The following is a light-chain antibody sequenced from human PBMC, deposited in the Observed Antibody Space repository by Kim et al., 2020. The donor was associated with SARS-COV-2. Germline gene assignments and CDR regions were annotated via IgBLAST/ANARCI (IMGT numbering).Light chain of an antibody. CDR1: QSVSSSD. CDR3: QQYGSSSPIT. CDR2: GAS. V-gene: IGKV3-20*01. Sequence: PGERATLACRARQSVSSSDLAWYQQRPGQAPRLLIHGASSRATGIPDRFSGSGSGTDFTLTISRLEPEDFAVYYCQQYGSSSPITFGQGTRLEIK. J-gene: IGKJ5*01.